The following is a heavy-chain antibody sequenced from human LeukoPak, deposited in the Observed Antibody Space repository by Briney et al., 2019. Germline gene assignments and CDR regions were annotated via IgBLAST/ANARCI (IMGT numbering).Heavy chain of an antibody. CDR2: ISGSGDSR. D-gene: IGHD3-16*02. CDR1: GFTFSTYA. Sequence: PGGSLRLSCAASGFTFSTYAMSWVRQAPGKGLEWVSVISGSGDSRSYADSVNGRFTISRDNSQNTLYLQMNSLRAEDTAVYYCAKRVWGSYRYTDYWGQGTLVTVSS. J-gene: IGHJ4*02. CDR3: AKRVWGSYRYTDY. V-gene: IGHV3-23*01.